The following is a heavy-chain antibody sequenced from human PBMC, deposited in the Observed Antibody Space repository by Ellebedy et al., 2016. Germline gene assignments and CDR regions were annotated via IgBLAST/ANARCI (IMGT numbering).Heavy chain of an antibody. CDR1: GGSISSYY. D-gene: IGHD3-3*01. J-gene: IGHJ4*02. V-gene: IGHV4-59*05. Sequence: SETLSLTXTVSGGSISSYYWSWIRQPPGKGLEWIGSVFSSGNTYYNSSLKSRVTISVDTSKNHFSLQLTSVTAADTAVYYCATPGFWSGYTYYFEYWGQGTLVTVSS. CDR2: VFSSGNT. CDR3: ATPGFWSGYTYYFEY.